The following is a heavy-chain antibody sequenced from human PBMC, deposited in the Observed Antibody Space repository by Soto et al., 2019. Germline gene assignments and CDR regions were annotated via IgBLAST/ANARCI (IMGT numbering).Heavy chain of an antibody. CDR2: INPNGGST. D-gene: IGHD1-1*01. CDR3: ARNLATGDY. V-gene: IGHV1-46*01. Sequence: QVQLVQSGAEVKKPGASVKLSCKASGYTFTSYYIHWVRQAPGQGLEWMAIINPNGGSTKYAQKFQGRVTVTRDTSTSTVYMELTSLRSEDTAVYYCARNLATGDYWGQGTLVTVSS. J-gene: IGHJ4*02. CDR1: GYTFTSYY.